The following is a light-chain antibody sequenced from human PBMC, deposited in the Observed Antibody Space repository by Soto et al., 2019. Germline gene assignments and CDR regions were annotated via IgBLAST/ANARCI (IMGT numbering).Light chain of an antibody. CDR3: QQRSAWPPT. CDR2: DAS. CDR1: QTIHNY. J-gene: IGKJ1*01. Sequence: EIVLTQSPATLSLSPGEGATLSCRASQTIHNYLAWYQQKPGQPPRLLIYDASNRAAGIPAKFSASGSGTDFTLTISSLEPEDSAVYYCQQRSAWPPTFGQGTKVEIK. V-gene: IGKV3-11*01.